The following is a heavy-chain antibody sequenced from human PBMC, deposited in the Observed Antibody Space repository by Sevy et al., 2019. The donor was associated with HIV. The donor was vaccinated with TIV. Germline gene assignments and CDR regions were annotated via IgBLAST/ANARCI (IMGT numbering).Heavy chain of an antibody. J-gene: IGHJ3*02. D-gene: IGHD3-22*01. Sequence: GGSLRLSCAASGFTFSSYAMHWVRQAPGKGLEWVAVISYDGSNKYYADSVKGRFTISRDNSKNTLYLQMNSLRAEDTAVYYCARDQLITMIDVVPAGAFDIWGQGTMVTVSS. V-gene: IGHV3-30-3*01. CDR2: ISYDGSNK. CDR1: GFTFSSYA. CDR3: ARDQLITMIDVVPAGAFDI.